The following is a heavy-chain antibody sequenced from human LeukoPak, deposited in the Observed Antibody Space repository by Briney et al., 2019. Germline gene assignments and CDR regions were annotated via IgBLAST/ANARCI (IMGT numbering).Heavy chain of an antibody. J-gene: IGHJ3*01. Sequence: SQTLSLTCAISGDSVSSNSSACNWLRQSPSRGLEWLGRTYYRSKWYNDYAVSVKSRITINPDTSKNQFSLQLTSVTPEDTAVYYCARGGQGDGYSADEAFDFWGQGTMVTVSS. D-gene: IGHD5-24*01. CDR1: GDSVSSNSSA. V-gene: IGHV6-1*01. CDR3: ARGGQGDGYSADEAFDF. CDR2: TYYRSKWYN.